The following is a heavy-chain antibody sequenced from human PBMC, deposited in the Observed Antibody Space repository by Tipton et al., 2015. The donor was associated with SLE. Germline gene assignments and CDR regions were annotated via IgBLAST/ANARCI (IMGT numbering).Heavy chain of an antibody. D-gene: IGHD3-16*01. CDR1: GGSFSGYY. J-gene: IGHJ4*02. CDR3: ARERGLGYDY. CDR2: IYYSGST. Sequence: TLSLTCAVYGGSFSGYYWSWIRQPPGKGLEWIGYIYYSGSTNYNPSLKSRVTISVDTSKNQFSLKLSSVTAADTAVYYCARERGLGYDYWGQGTLVTVSS. V-gene: IGHV4-59*12.